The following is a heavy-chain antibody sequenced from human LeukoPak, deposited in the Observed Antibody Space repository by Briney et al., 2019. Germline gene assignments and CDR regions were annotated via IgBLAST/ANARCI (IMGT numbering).Heavy chain of an antibody. V-gene: IGHV3-48*03. D-gene: IGHD5-12*01. Sequence: GGSLRLSCAASGFTFSSYEMNWVRQAPGKGLEWVSYISSSGSTIYYADSVKGRFTISRDNAKNSLYLQMNSLRGDDTAVYYCAKTVATIGFGHYFDYWGRGTLVTVSS. CDR1: GFTFSSYE. J-gene: IGHJ4*02. CDR3: AKTVATIGFGHYFDY. CDR2: ISSSGSTI.